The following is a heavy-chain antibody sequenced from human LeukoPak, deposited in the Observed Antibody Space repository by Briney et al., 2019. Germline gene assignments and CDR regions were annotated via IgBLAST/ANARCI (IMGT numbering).Heavy chain of an antibody. J-gene: IGHJ2*01. CDR3: AKSGDYVRYFDL. Sequence: GGSLRLSCAAAGFRFSDFGMHWVRQAPGEGLEWVSVISYDGTNKFYVDSVKGRFTISRDNSKNTLHLQMNSLRVEDTAVYFCAKSGDYVRYFDLWGRGTLVTVSS. CDR2: ISYDGTNK. V-gene: IGHV3-30*18. CDR1: GFRFSDFG. D-gene: IGHD3-16*01.